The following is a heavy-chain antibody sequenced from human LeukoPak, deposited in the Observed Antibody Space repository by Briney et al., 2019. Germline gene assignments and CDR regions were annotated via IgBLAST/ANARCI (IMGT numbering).Heavy chain of an antibody. V-gene: IGHV3-21*01. CDR3: ARRPTTHYEYYFYPAMDV. J-gene: IGHJ6*02. D-gene: IGHD3-22*01. Sequence: GGSLRLSCVGSGGSFSTEAVSWFRRAPGKEQEWVSSISNSGSYIYYADSVKGRFTISRDDAKKSVYLQMNSLRAEDTAVYYCARRPTTHYEYYFYPAMDVWGQGTPVTVSS. CDR2: ISNSGSYI. CDR1: GGSFSTEA.